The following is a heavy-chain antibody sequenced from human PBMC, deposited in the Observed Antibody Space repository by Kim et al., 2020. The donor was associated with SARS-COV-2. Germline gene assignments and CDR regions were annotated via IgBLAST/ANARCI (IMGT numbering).Heavy chain of an antibody. V-gene: IGHV4-38-2*02. Sequence: SETLSLTCTVSGYPISSGYYWGWIRQPPGKGLEWIGSIYHSGSTYYNPSLKSRVTISVDTSKNQFSLKLSSVTAADTAVYYCARVRDGYNLSYFYYWGQGTLVTVSS. CDR2: IYHSGST. CDR3: ARVRDGYNLSYFYY. J-gene: IGHJ4*02. D-gene: IGHD5-12*01. CDR1: GYPISSGYY.